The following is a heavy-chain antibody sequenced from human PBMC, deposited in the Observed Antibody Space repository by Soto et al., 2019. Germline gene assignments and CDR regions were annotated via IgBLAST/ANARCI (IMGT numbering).Heavy chain of an antibody. CDR3: ARAMTSVGAAAKGDF. V-gene: IGHV3-74*01. Sequence: EVQLVESGGGLILPGGSLRLSCAASGFTFNTHWMHWVRQAPGKGLVWVSRINSDGSITDYADSVKVRFSISRDNPRNTLYLQMNSLSPEDTAVYYCARAMTSVGAAAKGDFWGQGTLVTVSS. CDR1: GFTFNTHW. D-gene: IGHD1-26*01. J-gene: IGHJ4*02. CDR2: INSDGSIT.